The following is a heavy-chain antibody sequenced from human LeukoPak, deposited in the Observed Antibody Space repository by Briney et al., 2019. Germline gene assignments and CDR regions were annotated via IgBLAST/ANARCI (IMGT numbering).Heavy chain of an antibody. CDR1: GGSISSYY. J-gene: IGHJ6*02. Sequence: NPSETLSLTCTVSGGSISSYYWSWIRQPPGKGLEWIGYIYYSGSTYYNPSLKSRVTISVDTSKNQFSLKLSSVTAADTAVYYCARDLSGPYNYYYYGMDVWGQGTTVTVSS. V-gene: IGHV4-59*12. D-gene: IGHD3-10*01. CDR3: ARDLSGPYNYYYYGMDV. CDR2: IYYSGST.